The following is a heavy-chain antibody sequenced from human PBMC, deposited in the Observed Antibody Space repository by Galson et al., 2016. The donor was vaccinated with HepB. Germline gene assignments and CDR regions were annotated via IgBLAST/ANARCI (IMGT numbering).Heavy chain of an antibody. J-gene: IGHJ6*02. D-gene: IGHD5-12*01. CDR3: ARGHIVATVDYYYYGLDV. CDR2: INAANGDT. Sequence: SVKVSCKASGYTLTTYAMYWVRQAPGQRLEWMGWINAANGDTKYSQKLQGRGTITWDTSANTAYMELSSLRSEDTAVYYCARGHIVATVDYYYYGLDVWGQGTMVTVSS. V-gene: IGHV1-3*01. CDR1: GYTLTTYA.